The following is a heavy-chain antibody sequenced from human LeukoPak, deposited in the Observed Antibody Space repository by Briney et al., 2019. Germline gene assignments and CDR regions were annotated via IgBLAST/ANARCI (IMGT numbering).Heavy chain of an antibody. J-gene: IGHJ4*02. V-gene: IGHV3-23*01. CDR1: GFTFSSYA. D-gene: IGHD1-26*01. CDR2: ISGSGGST. Sequence: GGSLRLSCAASGFTFSSYAMSWVRQAPGKGLEWVSAISGSGGSTYYADSVKGRFTISRDNSKNTLYLQMNSLRAEDTAVYYCAKDTRVGGSYPSFDYWGQGTLVTVSS. CDR3: AKDTRVGGSYPSFDY.